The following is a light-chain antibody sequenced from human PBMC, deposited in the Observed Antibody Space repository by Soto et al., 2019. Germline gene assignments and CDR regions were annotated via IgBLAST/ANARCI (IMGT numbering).Light chain of an antibody. CDR1: QSVSSSY. V-gene: IGKV3-20*01. J-gene: IGKJ1*01. CDR3: QQNGSSPEWT. CDR2: GAS. Sequence: IVSTQSAGTLSLSLGQRATLSCRASQSVSSSYLAWYQQKPGQAPRLLIYGASSRATGIPGRFSGSGSGTDFTLTISRLEAQDFAVYYCQQNGSSPEWTFGQGTKVDIK.